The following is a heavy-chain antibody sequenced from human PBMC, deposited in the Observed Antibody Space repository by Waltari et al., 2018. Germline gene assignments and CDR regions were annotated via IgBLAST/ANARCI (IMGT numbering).Heavy chain of an antibody. D-gene: IGHD3-3*01. CDR3: AREWLLSGGYYFDY. Sequence: EVQLVESGGGLVKPGGSLRLSCAASGFTFSTYIMNCVLQATGKGVEWVSSISISSTYIYYADSVKGRFTISRDNAKNSLYLQMNSLRADDTAVYYCAREWLLSGGYYFDYWGQGTLVTVSS. CDR2: ISISSTYI. V-gene: IGHV3-21*01. CDR1: GFTFSTYI. J-gene: IGHJ4*02.